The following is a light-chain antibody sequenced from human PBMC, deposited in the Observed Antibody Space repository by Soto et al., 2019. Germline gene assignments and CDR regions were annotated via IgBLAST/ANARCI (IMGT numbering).Light chain of an antibody. CDR3: KKYNNWPLT. Sequence: EKVMTQSPATLSVSPGERATLSCRASQSVSSNLAWYQQKPGQAPRLLIYGASTRATGIPARFSGSGSGTEFTLTISSLQSEDFAVYYCKKYNNWPLTFGPGTKVDIK. CDR1: QSVSSN. V-gene: IGKV3-15*01. J-gene: IGKJ3*01. CDR2: GAS.